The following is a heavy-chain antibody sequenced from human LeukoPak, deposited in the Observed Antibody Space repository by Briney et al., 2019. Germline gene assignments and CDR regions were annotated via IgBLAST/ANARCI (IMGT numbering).Heavy chain of an antibody. Sequence: GGSLRLSCAASGFTFSSYAMSWVRQAPGKGLEWVSAISGSGGSTYYADSVKGRFTISRDNSKNTLYLQMNSLRAEDTAVYYCAKVSTRRIVVVVAARYFDYWGQRTLVTVSS. V-gene: IGHV3-23*01. CDR3: AKVSTRRIVVVVAARYFDY. D-gene: IGHD2-15*01. J-gene: IGHJ4*02. CDR1: GFTFSSYA. CDR2: ISGSGGST.